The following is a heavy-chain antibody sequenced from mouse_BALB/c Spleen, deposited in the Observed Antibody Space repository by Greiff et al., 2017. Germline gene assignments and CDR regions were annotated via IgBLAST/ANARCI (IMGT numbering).Heavy chain of an antibody. D-gene: IGHD2-1*01. CDR3: ARGGVGNYWYFDV. J-gene: IGHJ1*01. CDR1: GFTFSDYY. Sequence: EVKLVESGGGLVKPGGSLTLSCAASGFTFSDYYTYWVRQTPEKRLEWVATISDGGSYTYYPDSVKGRFSISRDNAKNNLYLQMSSLKSEDTAMYYCARGGVGNYWYFDVWGAGTTVTVSS. CDR2: ISDGGSYT. V-gene: IGHV5-4*02.